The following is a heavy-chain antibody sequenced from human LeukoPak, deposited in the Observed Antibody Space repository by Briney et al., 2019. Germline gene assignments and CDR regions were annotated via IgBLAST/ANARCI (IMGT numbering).Heavy chain of an antibody. CDR1: GFTFSSYG. V-gene: IGHV3-30*02. CDR3: ARARGYVFDY. D-gene: IGHD5-12*01. J-gene: IGHJ4*02. Sequence: GGSLRLSCAASGFTFSSYGMHWVRQAPGKELEWVAFIRYDGSNKYYADSVKGRFTISRDNSKNTLYLQMNSLRAEDTAVYYCARARGYVFDYWGQGTLVTVSS. CDR2: IRYDGSNK.